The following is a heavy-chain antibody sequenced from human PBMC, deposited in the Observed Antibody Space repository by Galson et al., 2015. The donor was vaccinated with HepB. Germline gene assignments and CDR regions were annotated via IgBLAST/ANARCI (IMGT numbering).Heavy chain of an antibody. CDR2: INAGHGNT. V-gene: IGHV1-3*01. CDR3: ARAPCISFGELLQPLNY. Sequence: SVKVSCKASGYTFTTYSMHWVRQAPGQRPEWMGWINAGHGNTKYSQTFQDRLTITRDTSASTAYMELSSLRSEDTALYYCARAPCISFGELLQPLNYWGQGTLVTVSS. J-gene: IGHJ4*02. CDR1: GYTFTTYS. D-gene: IGHD3-10*01.